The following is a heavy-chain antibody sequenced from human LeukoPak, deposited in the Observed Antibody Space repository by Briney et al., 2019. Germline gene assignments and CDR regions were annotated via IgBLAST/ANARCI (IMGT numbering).Heavy chain of an antibody. Sequence: PGGSLRLSCAASGFTFSSYAMSWVRQAPGKGLEWVSAISGSGGSTYYADSVKGRFTISRDNSKNTLYLQMNSLRAENTAVYYCAKFSYGDYVGNFDYWGQGTLVTVSS. J-gene: IGHJ4*02. V-gene: IGHV3-23*01. D-gene: IGHD4-17*01. CDR3: AKFSYGDYVGNFDY. CDR1: GFTFSSYA. CDR2: ISGSGGST.